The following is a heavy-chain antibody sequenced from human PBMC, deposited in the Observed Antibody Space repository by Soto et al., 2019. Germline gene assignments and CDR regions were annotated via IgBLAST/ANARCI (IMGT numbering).Heavy chain of an antibody. CDR1: GGSIISSNW. Sequence: PSETLSLTCAVSGGSIISSNWWSWVRQPPGKGLEWIGEIYHSGSTNYNPSLKSRVTISVDKSKNQFSLKLSSVAAADTAVYYCAGSVGLELRNWFDPWGQGTLVTVSS. CDR3: AGSVGLELRNWFDP. V-gene: IGHV4-4*02. CDR2: IYHSGST. J-gene: IGHJ5*02. D-gene: IGHD1-7*01.